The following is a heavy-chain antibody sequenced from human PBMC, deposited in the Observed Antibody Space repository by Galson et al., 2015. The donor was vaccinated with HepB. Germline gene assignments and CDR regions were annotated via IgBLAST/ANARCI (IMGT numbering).Heavy chain of an antibody. CDR1: GFTFSSYA. CDR3: AKEGDYDFWSGYYRDRSFDY. V-gene: IGHV3-23*01. J-gene: IGHJ4*02. Sequence: SLRLSCAASGFTFSSYAMSWVRQAPGKGLEWVSAISGSGGSTYYADSVKGRFTISRDNSKNTLYLQMNSLRAEDTAVYYCAKEGDYDFWSGYYRDRSFDYWGQGTLVTVSS. D-gene: IGHD3-3*01. CDR2: ISGSGGST.